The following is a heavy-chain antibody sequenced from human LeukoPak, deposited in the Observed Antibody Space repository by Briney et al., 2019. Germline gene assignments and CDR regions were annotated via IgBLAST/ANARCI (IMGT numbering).Heavy chain of an antibody. CDR3: ARGGYYDSRKNYYYYMDV. Sequence: GGSLRLSCAASGFIFSSYGIHWVRQAPGKGLEWVAVISYDGSNKYYADSVKGRFTISRDNSKNTLYLQMNSLRAEDTAVYYCARGGYYDSRKNYYYYMDVWGKGTTVTVSS. J-gene: IGHJ6*03. D-gene: IGHD3-22*01. CDR2: ISYDGSNK. V-gene: IGHV3-30*19. CDR1: GFIFSSYG.